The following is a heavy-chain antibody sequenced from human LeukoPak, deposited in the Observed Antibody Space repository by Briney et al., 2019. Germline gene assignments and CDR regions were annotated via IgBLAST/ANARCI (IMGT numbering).Heavy chain of an antibody. CDR2: ISSSSSYI. V-gene: IGHV3-21*01. CDR1: GFTFSSYS. J-gene: IGHJ5*02. Sequence: GGSLRLSCAASGFTFSSYSMNWVRQAPGKGLECVSSISSSSSYIYYADSVKGRFTISRDNAKNSLYLQMNSLRAEDTAVYYCARDTRWLQFGWFDPWGQGTLVTVSS. CDR3: ARDTRWLQFGWFDP. D-gene: IGHD5-24*01.